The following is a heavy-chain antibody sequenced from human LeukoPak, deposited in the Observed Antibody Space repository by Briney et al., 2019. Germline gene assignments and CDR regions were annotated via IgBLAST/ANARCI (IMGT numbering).Heavy chain of an antibody. D-gene: IGHD3-10*01. CDR2: ISAYNGNT. CDR1: GYSFSKYG. CDR3: ARAGLGSMDV. J-gene: IGHJ6*02. V-gene: IGHV1-18*04. Sequence: GASVKVSCKASGYSFSKYGISWVRQAPGQGLEWMGWISAYNGNTNYAQKFQGRVTITADKSTSTAYMELSSLRSEDTAVYYCARAGLGSMDVWGQGTTVTVSS.